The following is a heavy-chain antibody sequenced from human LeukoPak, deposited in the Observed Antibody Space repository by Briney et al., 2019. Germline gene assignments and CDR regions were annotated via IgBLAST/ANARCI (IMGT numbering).Heavy chain of an antibody. J-gene: IGHJ4*02. D-gene: IGHD4-17*01. Sequence: KPGGSLRLSCAASGFTFSSYAMNWVRQAPGKGLEWVSSITSSSGYIYYADSMKGRFTTSRDNAKNSLYLQMNSLRAEDTAVYYCARSDDYDDYLVDYWGQGTLVTVSS. CDR2: ITSSSGYI. CDR1: GFTFSSYA. CDR3: ARSDDYDDYLVDY. V-gene: IGHV3-21*01.